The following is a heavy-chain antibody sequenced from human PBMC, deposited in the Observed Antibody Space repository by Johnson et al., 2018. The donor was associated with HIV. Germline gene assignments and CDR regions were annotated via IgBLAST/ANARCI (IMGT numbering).Heavy chain of an antibody. CDR2: IYSGGNT. J-gene: IGHJ3*02. CDR3: TTEWDGLDAFDI. V-gene: IGHV3-53*01. Sequence: VQLVESGGGLIQPGGSLRLSCAASGFTVSSNYMSWVRQPPGKGLEWVSVIYSGGNTYYADSVKGRFTISRDNSKNTLYLQMNSLKTEYTAVYYCTTEWDGLDAFDIWGQGTMVTVSS. CDR1: GFTVSSNY. D-gene: IGHD1-14*01.